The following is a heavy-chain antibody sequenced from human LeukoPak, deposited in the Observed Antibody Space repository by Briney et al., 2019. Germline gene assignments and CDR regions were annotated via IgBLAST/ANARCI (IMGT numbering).Heavy chain of an antibody. Sequence: PSETLSLTCTVSGGSISSYYWSWIRQPPGKGLEWIGYIYYSGSTNYNPSLKSRVTISVDTSKNQFSLKLSSVTAADTAVYYCAKGRGIPTSSWQDGWGQGTLVTVSS. D-gene: IGHD6-13*01. V-gene: IGHV4-59*08. CDR3: AKGRGIPTSSWQDG. J-gene: IGHJ4*02. CDR1: GGSISSYY. CDR2: IYYSGST.